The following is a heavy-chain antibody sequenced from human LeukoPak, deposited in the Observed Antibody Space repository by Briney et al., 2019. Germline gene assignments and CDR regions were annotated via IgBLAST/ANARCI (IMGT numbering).Heavy chain of an antibody. Sequence: SETLSLTCTVSGYSISSGYYWGWIRQPPGKGLEWIGSIYHSGSTYYNPSLKSRVTISVDTSKNQFSLKLSSVTAADTAVYYCARADGLGYCSGGSCYGNYYYMDVWGKGTTVTVSS. V-gene: IGHV4-38-2*02. J-gene: IGHJ6*03. D-gene: IGHD2-15*01. CDR2: IYHSGST. CDR3: ARADGLGYCSGGSCYGNYYYMDV. CDR1: GYSISSGYY.